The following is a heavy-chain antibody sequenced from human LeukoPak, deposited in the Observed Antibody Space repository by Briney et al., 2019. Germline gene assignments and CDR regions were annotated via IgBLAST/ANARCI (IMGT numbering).Heavy chain of an antibody. V-gene: IGHV1-2*02. Sequence: GASVKVSCKASGYTFTGHHMHWVRQAPGQGLGWMGWINPNSGGTNYAQKFQGRVTMTRDTSNSTAYMELSSLRSDDTAVYYCARGSSVSGFDFWGQGTLVTVSS. CDR1: GYTFTGHH. CDR3: ARGSSVSGFDF. J-gene: IGHJ4*02. D-gene: IGHD5/OR15-5a*01. CDR2: INPNSGGT.